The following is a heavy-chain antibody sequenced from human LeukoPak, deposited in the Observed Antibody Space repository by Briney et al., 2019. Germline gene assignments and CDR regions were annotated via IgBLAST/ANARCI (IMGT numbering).Heavy chain of an antibody. J-gene: IGHJ3*02. Sequence: ASVKVSCKASGHTFTSYGISWVRQAPGQGLEWMGWISAYNGNTNYAQKLQGRVTMTTDTSTSTAYMELRSLRSDDTAVYYCARVLLGYCSSTSCYAGDAFDIWGQGTMVTVSS. V-gene: IGHV1-18*01. CDR3: ARVLLGYCSSTSCYAGDAFDI. D-gene: IGHD2-2*01. CDR2: ISAYNGNT. CDR1: GHTFTSYG.